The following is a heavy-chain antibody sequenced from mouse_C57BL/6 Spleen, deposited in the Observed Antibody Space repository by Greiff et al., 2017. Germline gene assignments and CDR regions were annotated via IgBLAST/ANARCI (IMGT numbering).Heavy chain of an antibody. Sequence: EVQLQQSGPELVKPGASVKMSCKASGYTFTDYNMHWVKQSHGKSLEWIGYINPNNGGTSYNQKFKGKATLTVNKSSSTAYMELRSLTSEDSAVYYCARRGIYDYDESFAYWGQGTLVTVSA. CDR1: GYTFTDYN. D-gene: IGHD2-4*01. J-gene: IGHJ3*01. CDR3: ARRGIYDYDESFAY. CDR2: INPNNGGT. V-gene: IGHV1-22*01.